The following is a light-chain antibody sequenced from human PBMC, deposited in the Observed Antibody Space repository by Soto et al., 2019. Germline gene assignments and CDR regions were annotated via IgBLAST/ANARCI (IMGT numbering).Light chain of an antibody. V-gene: IGKV3-15*01. CDR3: QQYNNWPPRT. CDR2: GAS. Sequence: EIVVTQTPATLSVSPGERATLSGTASQSVSSDLAWYQQKPGQAPRLLIYGASTRATGIPARFSGSGSGTEFTLTISSLQSEDFAVYYCQQYNNWPPRTVGGGTKVDIK. J-gene: IGKJ4*01. CDR1: QSVSSD.